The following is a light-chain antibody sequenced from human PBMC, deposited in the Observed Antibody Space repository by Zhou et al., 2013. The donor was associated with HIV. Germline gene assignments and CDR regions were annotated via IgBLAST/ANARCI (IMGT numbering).Light chain of an antibody. CDR3: QQYDTWPS. Sequence: EIVLTQFPGTLSLSPGERGSLSCRASQPVSNNFLAWYQQKPGQAPSLLIYDSSTRATGVPARFSGSGSGRDFTLTISGLQPEDFALYYCQQYDTWPSFGQGTKLQIK. V-gene: IGKV3-15*01. CDR2: DSS. CDR1: QPVSNN. J-gene: IGKJ2*01.